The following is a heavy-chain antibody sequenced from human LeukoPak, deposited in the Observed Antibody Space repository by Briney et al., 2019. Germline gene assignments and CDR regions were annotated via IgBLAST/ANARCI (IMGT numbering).Heavy chain of an antibody. J-gene: IGHJ4*02. CDR3: ARGDSSSWYPFDY. CDR2: IRYDGSNK. Sequence: PPGGSLRLSCAASGFTFSSYGMHWVRQAPGKGLEWVAFIRYDGSNKYYADSVKGRFTISRENAKNSLYLQMNSLRAGDTAVYYCARGDSSSWYPFDYWGQGTLVTVSS. CDR1: GFTFSSYG. V-gene: IGHV3-30*02. D-gene: IGHD6-13*01.